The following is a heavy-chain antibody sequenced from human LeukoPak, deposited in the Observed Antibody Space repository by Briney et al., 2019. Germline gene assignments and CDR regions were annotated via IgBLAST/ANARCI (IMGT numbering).Heavy chain of an antibody. D-gene: IGHD2-21*02. V-gene: IGHV3-23*01. CDR3: VREDTPATANY. Sequence: GGSLRLSCAASGFNFANHAMSWVRQTPGKGLEWVSAISGGGDITYYADSVAGRFTISRDNSKDTLFLQMHSLRPGDTAVYYCVREDTPATANYWGQGTLVTISS. CDR2: ISGGGDIT. J-gene: IGHJ4*02. CDR1: GFNFANHA.